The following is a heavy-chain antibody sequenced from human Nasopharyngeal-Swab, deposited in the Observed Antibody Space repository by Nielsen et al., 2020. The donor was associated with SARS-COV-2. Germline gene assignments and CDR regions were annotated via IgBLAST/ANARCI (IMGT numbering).Heavy chain of an antibody. D-gene: IGHD4/OR15-4a*01. CDR3: ARERAGVLRRHAFDI. J-gene: IGHJ3*02. CDR1: GFTFSSYS. V-gene: IGHV3-21*01. Sequence: GESLKISCAASGFTFSSYSMNWVRQAPGKGLEWVSSISSSSSYISYADSLKGRFTISRDNAKNSLYPQMNSLRAEDTAVYYCARERAGVLRRHAFDIWGQGTMVTVSS. CDR2: ISSSSSYI.